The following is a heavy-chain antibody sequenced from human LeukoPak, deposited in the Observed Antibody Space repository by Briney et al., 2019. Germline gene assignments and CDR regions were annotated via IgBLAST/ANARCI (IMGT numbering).Heavy chain of an antibody. J-gene: IGHJ6*03. V-gene: IGHV4-34*01. Sequence: SETLSLTCAVYGGTFSGYYWSWIRQPPGKRLEWVGESNDSGGTNYDPSLKSRVTISADKSKNQVSLKLTSVTAADTAVYYCARLSVIVGAALEYYYYYMDVWGQGTTVTVSS. D-gene: IGHD1-26*01. CDR2: SNDSGGT. CDR3: ARLSVIVGAALEYYYYYMDV. CDR1: GGTFSGYY.